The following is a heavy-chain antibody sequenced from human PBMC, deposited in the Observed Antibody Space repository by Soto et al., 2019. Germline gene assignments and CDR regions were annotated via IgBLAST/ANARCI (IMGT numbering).Heavy chain of an antibody. D-gene: IGHD6-19*01. V-gene: IGHV2-5*02. J-gene: IGHJ3*02. CDR2: TYLDDDK. Sequence: QITLKESGPTPVKPSQTLTLSCTFSGFSLNTHGVGVGWIRQPPGKALEWLALTYLDDDKRNSPSLKSRLTITKDTSKNQVVLTMTNMDPVDTAKYYCAHTTWLIDAFDIWGQGTMVTVSS. CDR3: AHTTWLIDAFDI. CDR1: GFSLNTHGVG.